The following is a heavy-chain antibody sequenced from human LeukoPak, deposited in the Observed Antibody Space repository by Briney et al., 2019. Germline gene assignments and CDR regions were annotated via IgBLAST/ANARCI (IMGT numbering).Heavy chain of an antibody. J-gene: IGHJ4*02. CDR3: AKYDYYDSSRSHV. CDR1: KFAFSSYA. V-gene: IGHV3-23*01. Sequence: GGSLRLSCAASKFAFSSYAMSWVRQAPGKGLEWVSAISGGGGNTYYADSVKGRFTISRDNSKNTLYLQMNSLRAEDTAVYYCAKYDYYDSSRSHVGGQGTLVTVSS. D-gene: IGHD3-22*01. CDR2: ISGGGGNT.